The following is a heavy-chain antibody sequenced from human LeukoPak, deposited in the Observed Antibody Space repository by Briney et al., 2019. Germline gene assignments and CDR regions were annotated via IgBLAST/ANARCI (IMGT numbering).Heavy chain of an antibody. V-gene: IGHV4-30-2*01. J-gene: IGHJ5*02. Sequence: SQTLSLTCTVSGGSISSGGYSWSWIRQPPGKGLEWIGFIYHSGSTYYNPSLKSRVTISVDRSRNQFSLKLSSVTAADTAVYYCARDHSSSWYFWFDPWGQGTLVTVSS. D-gene: IGHD6-13*01. CDR1: GGSISSGGYS. CDR3: ARDHSSSWYFWFDP. CDR2: IYHSGST.